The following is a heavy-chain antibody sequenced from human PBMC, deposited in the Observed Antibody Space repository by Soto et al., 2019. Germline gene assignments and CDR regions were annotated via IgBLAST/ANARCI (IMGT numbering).Heavy chain of an antibody. Sequence: SQTLSLTCAISGDSVSSNSAAWNWVRQSPSRGLEWLGRTYYRSKWYNDYAVSVKSRITINPDTSKNQFSLQLNSVTPEDTAVYYCARDKNIVVVVAATTYYYYGMDVWGQGTTVPVSS. J-gene: IGHJ6*02. CDR3: ARDKNIVVVVAATTYYYYGMDV. D-gene: IGHD2-15*01. CDR1: GDSVSSNSAA. V-gene: IGHV6-1*01. CDR2: TYYRSKWYN.